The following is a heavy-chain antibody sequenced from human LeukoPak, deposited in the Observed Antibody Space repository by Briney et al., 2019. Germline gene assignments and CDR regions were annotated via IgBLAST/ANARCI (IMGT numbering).Heavy chain of an antibody. CDR3: ASHYYDSSGYYRYNWFDP. J-gene: IGHJ5*02. Sequence: SVKVSCKASGGTFSSYVISWVRQAPGQGLEWMGGIIPIFGTANYAQKFQGRVTITTDESTSTAYMELSSLRSEDTAVYYCASHYYDSSGYYRYNWFDPWGQGTLVTVSS. CDR1: GGTFSSYV. CDR2: IIPIFGTA. V-gene: IGHV1-69*05. D-gene: IGHD3-22*01.